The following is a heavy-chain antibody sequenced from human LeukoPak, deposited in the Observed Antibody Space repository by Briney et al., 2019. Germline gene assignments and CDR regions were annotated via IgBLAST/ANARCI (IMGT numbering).Heavy chain of an antibody. Sequence: PGGSLRLSCAASGYPFSRYTLNWVRQAPGKGLEWVSSISTSSRYIYYADSVKGRFTISRDNAKISLYLQMNSLRAEDTAVYYCAREGVPGAVDYWGQGTLVTVSS. V-gene: IGHV3-21*01. J-gene: IGHJ4*02. CDR1: GYPFSRYT. CDR3: AREGVPGAVDY. D-gene: IGHD2-2*01. CDR2: ISTSSRYI.